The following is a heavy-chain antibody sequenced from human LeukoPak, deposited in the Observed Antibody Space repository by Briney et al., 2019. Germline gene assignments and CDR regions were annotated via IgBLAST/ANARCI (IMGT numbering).Heavy chain of an antibody. J-gene: IGHJ4*02. CDR3: ANANSEYITVDY. CDR1: GFTFSSYA. CDR2: ISGGGGTT. Sequence: PGGSLRLSCAASGFTFSSYAMSWVRQAPGKGLEWVSGISGGGGTTFYADSAKGRFTISRDNSKNTLYPQMNSLRVEDTAVYYCANANSEYITVDYWGQGTLVTVSS. D-gene: IGHD5-18*01. V-gene: IGHV3-23*01.